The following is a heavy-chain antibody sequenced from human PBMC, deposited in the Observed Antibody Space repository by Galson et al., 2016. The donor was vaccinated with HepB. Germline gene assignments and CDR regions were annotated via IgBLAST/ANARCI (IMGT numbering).Heavy chain of an antibody. J-gene: IGHJ6*04. CDR2: INTDGNKI. V-gene: IGHV3-74*03. CDR1: GFNIRSCW. D-gene: IGHD2-21*01. CDR3: VRDLPGTYYYGMDV. Sequence: SLRLSCAGLGFNIRSCWMHWVRQVPGRRPVWVARINTDGNKIAYADSVKGRFIISRDNTKNTLYLQANRLRVEDTAVYYCVRDLPGTYYYGMDVWGKGTTVIVSS.